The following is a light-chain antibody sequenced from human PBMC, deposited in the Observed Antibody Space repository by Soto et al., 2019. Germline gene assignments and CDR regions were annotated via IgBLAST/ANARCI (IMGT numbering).Light chain of an antibody. CDR3: ERDYNWPCT. J-gene: IGKJ3*01. CDR2: GSS. Sequence: EIGMTQSPATLSVSPGERATLFCRASQSISSNLAWYQQKPGQAPRLLSYGSSTRATAIPAPFSGSGSGIEFTHTISSHQSEDFAVYYHERDYNWPCTFGPGTKGEIK. CDR1: QSISSN. V-gene: IGKV3-15*01.